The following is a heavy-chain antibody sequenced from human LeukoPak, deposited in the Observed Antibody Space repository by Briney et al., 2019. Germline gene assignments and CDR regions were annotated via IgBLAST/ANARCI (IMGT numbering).Heavy chain of an antibody. CDR3: ARTYHDFWSAHGPNWFDP. D-gene: IGHD3-3*01. V-gene: IGHV4-39*07. Sequence: PSETLSLTCTVSGGSISSSSYSWGWIRQPPGKGLEWIGSIYYSGSTYYNPSLKSRVTISVDTSKNQFSLKLSSVTAADTAVYYCARTYHDFWSAHGPNWFDPWGQGTLVTVSS. CDR1: GGSISSSSYS. J-gene: IGHJ5*02. CDR2: IYYSGST.